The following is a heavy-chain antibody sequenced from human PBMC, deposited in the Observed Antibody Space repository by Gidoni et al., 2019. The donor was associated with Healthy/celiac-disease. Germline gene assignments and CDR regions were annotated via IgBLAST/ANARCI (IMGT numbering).Heavy chain of an antibody. D-gene: IGHD2-15*01. V-gene: IGHV4-34*01. CDR1: GGSFSGSY. CDR3: ARDSLLLGYCSGGSCVPYYYYYGMDV. J-gene: IGHJ6*02. CDR2: INHSGST. Sequence: QVQLQQWGAGLLKPSETLSLTCAVYGGSFSGSYLSWLRRPTGKGLEWIGEINHSGSTNYNPSLKSRVTISVDTSKNQFSLKLSSVTAADTAVYYCARDSLLLGYCSGGSCVPYYYYYGMDVWGQGTTVTVSS.